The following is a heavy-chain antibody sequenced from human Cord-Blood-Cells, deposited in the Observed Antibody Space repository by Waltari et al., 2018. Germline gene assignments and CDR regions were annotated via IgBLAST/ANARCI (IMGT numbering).Heavy chain of an antibody. CDR2: IVAGSGNT. CDR3: AAAKGDDGFDI. V-gene: IGHV1-58*01. D-gene: IGHD1-26*01. J-gene: IGHJ3*02. CDR1: GFTFTTSA. Sequence: MQLVQSGLEVKKPGTAVKVSGKASGFTFTTSAVQWVGQARGQRLEWRGWIVAGSGNTNFAQKFQERVTITRDKSTSPGYMDMSRLRCEDTAVYYCAAAKGDDGFDIWGQGTMVTVSS.